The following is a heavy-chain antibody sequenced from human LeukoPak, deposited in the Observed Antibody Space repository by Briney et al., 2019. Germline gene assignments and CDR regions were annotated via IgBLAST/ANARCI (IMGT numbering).Heavy chain of an antibody. CDR1: GGTFSSYA. CDR2: INPSGGST. Sequence: ASVKVSCKASGGTFSSYAISWVRQAPGQGLEWMGIINPSGGSTSYAQKFQGRVTMTRDMSTSTVYMELSSLGSEDTAVYYCARASYSGYDLDYWGQGTLVTVSS. D-gene: IGHD5-12*01. J-gene: IGHJ4*02. CDR3: ARASYSGYDLDY. V-gene: IGHV1-46*01.